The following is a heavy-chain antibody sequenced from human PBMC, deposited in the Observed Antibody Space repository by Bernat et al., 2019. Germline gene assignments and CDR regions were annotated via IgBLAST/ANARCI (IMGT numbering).Heavy chain of an antibody. D-gene: IGHD3-22*01. CDR2: IKQDGSVK. V-gene: IGHV3-7*01. Sequence: EVQLVESGGGLVQPGGSLRLSCAASGFTFSSYWMSWVRQAPGKGLEWVANIKQDGSVKYYVDSVKGRFTISRDNAKNSLYLQMNSLRAEDTAVYYCAGYGDSSGYYLYCYYYGMDVWGQGTTVTVSS. J-gene: IGHJ6*02. CDR1: GFTFSSYW. CDR3: AGYGDSSGYYLYCYYYGMDV.